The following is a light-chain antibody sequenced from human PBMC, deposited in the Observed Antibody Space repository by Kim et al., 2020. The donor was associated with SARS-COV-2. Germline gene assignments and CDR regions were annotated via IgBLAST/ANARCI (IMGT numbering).Light chain of an antibody. J-gene: IGKJ3*01. Sequence: DIQMTQSPSSVSASVGDRVTITCRASQDVNDWLAWYQQKPGKAPKLLIYGASSLQSGVPSRFSGSGSGTSFTLTINNLQPEDFATYFCQQANTFPVFTFGPGTKVDIK. CDR2: GAS. CDR1: QDVNDW. CDR3: QQANTFPVFT. V-gene: IGKV1D-12*01.